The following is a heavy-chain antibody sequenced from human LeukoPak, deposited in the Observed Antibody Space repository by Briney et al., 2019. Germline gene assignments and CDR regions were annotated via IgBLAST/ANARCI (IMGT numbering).Heavy chain of an antibody. CDR3: ARDRSSSQLGAGYYYGMDV. V-gene: IGHV3-13*04. J-gene: IGHJ6*02. Sequence: PGGSLRLSCVASGFTFRSYDMFWVRQPTGKGLEWVSGIGTAGDTNYADSVKGRFTISRENAKNSLYLQMNSLRAEDTAVYYCARDRSSSQLGAGYYYGMDVWGQGTTVTVSS. CDR2: IGTAGDT. D-gene: IGHD6-6*01. CDR1: GFTFRSYD.